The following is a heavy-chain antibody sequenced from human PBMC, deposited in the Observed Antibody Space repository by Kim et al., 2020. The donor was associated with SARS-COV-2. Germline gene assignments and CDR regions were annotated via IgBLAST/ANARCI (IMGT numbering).Heavy chain of an antibody. Sequence: VGSLRLSCAASGFTFSDYAMHWVRQAPGKGLEHVSVINTNGDSTFYADSVKGRFTISRDNSKNTVYLQMGSLTTEDKAVSYCARALGGGVYFDYWVQGNL. CDR1: GFTFSDYA. CDR3: ARALGGGVYFDY. J-gene: IGHJ4*02. CDR2: INTNGDST. V-gene: IGHV3-64*02. D-gene: IGHD1-26*01.